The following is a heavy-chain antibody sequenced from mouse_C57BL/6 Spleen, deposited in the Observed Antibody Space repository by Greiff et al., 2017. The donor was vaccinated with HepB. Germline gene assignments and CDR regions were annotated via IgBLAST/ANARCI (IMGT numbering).Heavy chain of an antibody. D-gene: IGHD2-4*01. CDR2: IDPENGDT. V-gene: IGHV14-4*01. J-gene: IGHJ4*01. CDR3: TTFYDYDVGYAMDY. Sequence: VQLQQSGAELVRPGASVKLSCTASGFNITDDYMHWVKQRPEQGLEWIGWIDPENGDTEYATKFQGKATITADTSSNTAYLQLSSLTSEDTAVYYCTTFYDYDVGYAMDYWGQVTSVTVSS. CDR1: GFNITDDY.